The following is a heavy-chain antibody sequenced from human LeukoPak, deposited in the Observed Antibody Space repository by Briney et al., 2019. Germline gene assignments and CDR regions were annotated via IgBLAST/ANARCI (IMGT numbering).Heavy chain of an antibody. CDR1: GYSF. Sequence: GESLKISCKGSGYSFRQMPGKGLEWMGIIYPGDSDTRYSPSFQGQVTISADKSISTAYLQWSSLRASDTAMYYCARRAPSEEYFGIWGQGTLVTVSS. V-gene: IGHV5-51*01. CDR3: ARRAPSEEYFGI. J-gene: IGHJ4*02. D-gene: IGHD2-2*01. CDR2: IYPGDSDT.